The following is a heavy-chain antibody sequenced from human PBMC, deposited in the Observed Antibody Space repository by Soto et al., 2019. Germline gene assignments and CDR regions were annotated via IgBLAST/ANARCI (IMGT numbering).Heavy chain of an antibody. V-gene: IGHV4-30-4*01. D-gene: IGHD2-8*02. CDR2: LSYTGGT. CDR1: GGPVRDAYSY. J-gene: IGHJ3*02. Sequence: LSLTCTVSGGPVRDAYSYWTWIRQPPGKGLEWMGYLSYTGGTYYNPSLRNRASISVDESSNHLSLRLSSVTAADTAVYYCARELEGGVFDIWGRGTLVTVSS. CDR3: ARELEGGVFDI.